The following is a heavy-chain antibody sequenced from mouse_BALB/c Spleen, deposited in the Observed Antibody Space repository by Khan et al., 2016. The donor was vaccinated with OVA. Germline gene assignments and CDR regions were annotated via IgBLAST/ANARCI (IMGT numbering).Heavy chain of an antibody. J-gene: IGHJ3*01. CDR1: GFSFTSFG. V-gene: IGHV5-17*02. D-gene: IGHD4-1*01. Sequence: EVELVESGGGLVQPGGSRKLSCAASGFSFTSFGMHWVRQAPEKGLEWVAYISSDSYTIYYADTVKGRFTISRDNPKNTLFLQMTSLRSEDTAMYYCARANWAWFAYWGQGNLVTVSA. CDR3: ARANWAWFAY. CDR2: ISSDSYTI.